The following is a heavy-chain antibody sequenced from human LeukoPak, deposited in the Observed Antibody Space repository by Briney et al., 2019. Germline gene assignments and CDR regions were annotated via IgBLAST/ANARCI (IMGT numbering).Heavy chain of an antibody. D-gene: IGHD3-10*01. CDR2: INHSGST. CDR1: GGPFSGYY. Sequence: PSETLSLTCAVYGGPFSGYYRSWIRQPPGKGLEWIGEINHSGSTNYNPSLKSRVTISVDTSKNQFSLKLSSVTAADTAVYYCASRLFRYYYYYGMDVWGQGTTVTVSS. J-gene: IGHJ6*02. V-gene: IGHV4-34*01. CDR3: ASRLFRYYYYYGMDV.